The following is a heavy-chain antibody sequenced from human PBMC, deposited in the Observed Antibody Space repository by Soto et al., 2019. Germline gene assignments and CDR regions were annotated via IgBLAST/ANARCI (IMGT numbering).Heavy chain of an antibody. D-gene: IGHD6-13*01. CDR1: GYTFTGYY. CDR2: INPNSGGT. V-gene: IGHV1-2*04. Sequence: EASVKVSCKASGYTFTGYYMHWVRQAPGQGLEWMGWINPNSGGTNYAQKFQGWVTMTRDTSISTAYMELSRLRSDDTAVYYCARDHTKGSLNLGYWGQGTLVTVSS. J-gene: IGHJ4*02. CDR3: ARDHTKGSLNLGY.